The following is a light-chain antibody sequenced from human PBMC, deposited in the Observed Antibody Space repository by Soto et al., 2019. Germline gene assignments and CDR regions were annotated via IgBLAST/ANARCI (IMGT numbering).Light chain of an antibody. CDR2: GTS. CDR3: QQYGSSPWT. Sequence: TVLTHSPCSLSLSLGDRATLSCRASQTVSNSYLAWYQQKNGQAPRLVIYGTSSRATGIPDRFSGSGYGTDFNLTINRLETEDFVIYYCQQYGSSPWTFGQGTKVDIK. CDR1: QTVSNSY. J-gene: IGKJ1*01. V-gene: IGKV3-20*01.